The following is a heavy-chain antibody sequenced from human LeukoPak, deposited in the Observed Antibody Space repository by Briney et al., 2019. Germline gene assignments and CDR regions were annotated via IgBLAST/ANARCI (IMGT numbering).Heavy chain of an antibody. J-gene: IGHJ3*02. D-gene: IGHD3-9*01. CDR3: ARPLLRYFDTHAFDI. CDR1: GDTFTDYW. V-gene: IGHV5-51*01. CDR2: IYPGDSDT. Sequence: GESLKISCTGSGDTFTDYWIGRVRQMPGKGLEWMGIIYPGDSDTRYSPSFHGQVTMSVDKSINTAYLQWSSLKASDTAVYYCARPLLRYFDTHAFDIWGQGTMVTVSS.